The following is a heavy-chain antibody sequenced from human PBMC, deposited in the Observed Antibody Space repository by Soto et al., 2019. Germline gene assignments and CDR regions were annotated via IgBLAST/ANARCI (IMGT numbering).Heavy chain of an antibody. CDR2: ITPLLGIT. V-gene: IGHV1-69*02. CDR1: GSTFSSFT. D-gene: IGHD3-10*01. CDR3: ARGPNYGRAYY. J-gene: IGHJ4*02. Sequence: QVQLVQSGAEVKKPGSSVKVSCKTSGSTFSSFTITWVRQAPGQGLEWMGRITPLLGITKYAQKFQGTVTITADKSTSTDYMDMSSLRSEDNAVYYCARGPNYGRAYYRGQGTLVTVFS.